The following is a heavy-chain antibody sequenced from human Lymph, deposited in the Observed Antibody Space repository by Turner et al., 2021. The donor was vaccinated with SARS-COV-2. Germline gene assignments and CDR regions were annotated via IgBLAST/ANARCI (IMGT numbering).Heavy chain of an antibody. CDR1: GFAFSPYA. CDR3: ARGPGGNYGPYFDY. CDR2: ISYDGSNK. D-gene: IGHD3-10*01. V-gene: IGHV3-30-3*01. Sequence: QVQLVESGGGVVQPGRSLRRSCAASGFAFSPYAMHWVRQAPGKGLEWVAVISYDGSNKYYADAVKGRFTISRDNSKNTLYLQMNSLRAEDTAVYYCARGPGGNYGPYFDYWGQGTLVTVSS. J-gene: IGHJ4*02.